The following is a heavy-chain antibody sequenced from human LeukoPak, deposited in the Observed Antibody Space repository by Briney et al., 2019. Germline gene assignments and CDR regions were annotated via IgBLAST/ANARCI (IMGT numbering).Heavy chain of an antibody. J-gene: IGHJ4*02. Sequence: GGSLRLSCAASGFTFSSYEMNWVRQAPGKGLEWVSYISSSGSTIYYADSVKGRFTISRDNAKNSLYLQMNSLRAEDTAVYYCERDLDGDGSAYWGQGTLVSVSS. D-gene: IGHD3/OR15-3a*01. V-gene: IGHV3-48*03. CDR3: ERDLDGDGSAY. CDR2: ISSSGSTI. CDR1: GFTFSSYE.